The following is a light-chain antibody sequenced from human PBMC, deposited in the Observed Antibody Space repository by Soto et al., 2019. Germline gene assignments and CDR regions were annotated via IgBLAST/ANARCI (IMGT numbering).Light chain of an antibody. Sequence: ETVMTQSPATLSVSPGERATLSCRASQSVNSNLAWYQQESGQPPRLLVFGASTRATGVPARFSGSGSGTEFTLTISGLQSEDFAVYFCQQYASSLAITFGQGTRLEI. V-gene: IGKV3-15*01. J-gene: IGKJ5*01. CDR3: QQYASSLAIT. CDR2: GAS. CDR1: QSVNSN.